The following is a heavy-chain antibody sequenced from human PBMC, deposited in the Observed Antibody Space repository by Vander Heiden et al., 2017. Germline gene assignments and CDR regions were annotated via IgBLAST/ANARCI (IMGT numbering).Heavy chain of an antibody. CDR2: ISSGSAYI. J-gene: IGHJ6*02. D-gene: IGHD2-15*01. V-gene: IGHV3-21*01. CDR1: GSTSSPYT. Sequence: EVRLVESGGALVKRGGCRRLSCELSGSTSSPYTMNWVRQAPGKGLEWVSSISSGSAYINYADSVKGRFTISRYNAENSLYLQMDSLRVEDTAVYYCARDCTGGNRYPVSFYYGMDVWGQGTTVTVSS. CDR3: ARDCTGGNRYPVSFYYGMDV.